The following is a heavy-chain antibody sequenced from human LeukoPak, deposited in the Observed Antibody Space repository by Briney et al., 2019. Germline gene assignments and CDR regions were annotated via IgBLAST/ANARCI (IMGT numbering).Heavy chain of an antibody. D-gene: IGHD2-15*01. CDR1: GYTFYDYY. V-gene: IGHV1-2*02. Sequence: ASVKVSCKASGYTFYDYYIHWVRRAPGQGLEWMGWIDPNSGVRNYAQKFQGRVTMTRDTSTSAAYMDLSSLTFDDTAVYYCARGGCSGGSCYSSWFDPRGQGTLVTVSS. CDR3: ARGGCSGGSCYSSWFDP. CDR2: IDPNSGVR. J-gene: IGHJ5*02.